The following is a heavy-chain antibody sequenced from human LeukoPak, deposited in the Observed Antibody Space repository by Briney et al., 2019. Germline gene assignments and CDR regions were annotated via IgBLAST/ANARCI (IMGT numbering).Heavy chain of an antibody. CDR2: ISSNGGST. J-gene: IGHJ4*02. V-gene: IGHV3-64*01. CDR3: AKDLETIFGVVTTFDY. D-gene: IGHD3-3*01. Sequence: PGGSLRLSCAASGFTFSSYAMHWVRQAPGKGLEYVSAISSNGGSTYYANSVKGRFTISRDNSKNTLYLQMGSLRAEDTAVYYCAKDLETIFGVVTTFDYWGQGTLVTVSS. CDR1: GFTFSSYA.